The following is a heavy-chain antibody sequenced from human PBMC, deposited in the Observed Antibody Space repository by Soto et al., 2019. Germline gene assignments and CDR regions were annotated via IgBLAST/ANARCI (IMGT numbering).Heavy chain of an antibody. Sequence: HGESLKISCKTSGHRFTTYWISWVRQMPGKGLEYMGKINPTDSETNYSPSFEGHVTFSVDRSTSTAYVRWNSLKASNTAMYYCASPTMTSTSFYYAMDVWGQGTTVTVS. V-gene: IGHV5-10-1*01. CDR1: GHRFTTYW. D-gene: IGHD4-17*01. CDR3: ASPTMTSTSFYYAMDV. CDR2: INPTDSET. J-gene: IGHJ6*02.